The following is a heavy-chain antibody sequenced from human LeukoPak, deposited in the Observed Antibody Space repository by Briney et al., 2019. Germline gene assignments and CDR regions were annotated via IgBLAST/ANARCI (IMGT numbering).Heavy chain of an antibody. J-gene: IGHJ6*02. V-gene: IGHV4-34*01. CDR2: INHSGST. Sequence: SETLSLTCAVYGGSFSGYYWSWIRQPPGKGLEGIGEINHSGSTNYNPSLKSRVTISVDTSKNQFSLKLSSVTAADTAVYYCASAPPYYYYGMDVWGQGTTVTVSS. CDR3: ASAPPYYYYGMDV. CDR1: GGSFSGYY.